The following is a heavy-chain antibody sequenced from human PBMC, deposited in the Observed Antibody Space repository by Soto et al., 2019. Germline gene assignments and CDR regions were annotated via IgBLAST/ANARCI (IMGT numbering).Heavy chain of an antibody. V-gene: IGHV3-30-3*01. CDR1: GFTFSSYA. CDR3: ARDLSPPTIFGVVIIRDYYYGMDV. J-gene: IGHJ6*02. D-gene: IGHD3-3*01. Sequence: GGSLRLSCAASGFTFSSYAMHWVRQAPGKGLEWVAVISYDGSNKYYADSVKGRFTISRDNSKNTLYLQMNSLRAEDTAVYYCARDLSPPTIFGVVIIRDYYYGMDVWGQGTTVTVSS. CDR2: ISYDGSNK.